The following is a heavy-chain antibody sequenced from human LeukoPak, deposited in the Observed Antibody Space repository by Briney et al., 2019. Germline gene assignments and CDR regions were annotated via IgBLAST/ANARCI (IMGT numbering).Heavy chain of an antibody. CDR1: GFTFSSYR. CDR3: ARSARGYYYDSSGYYSPLFDY. D-gene: IGHD3-22*01. Sequence: GGSLRLSCAASGFTFSSYRMSWVRQAPGKGLEWVANIKQGGSEKYYVDSVKGRFTISRDNAKNSLYLQMNSLRAEDTAVYYCARSARGYYYDSSGYYSPLFDYWGQGTLVTVSS. V-gene: IGHV3-7*01. J-gene: IGHJ4*02. CDR2: IKQGGSEK.